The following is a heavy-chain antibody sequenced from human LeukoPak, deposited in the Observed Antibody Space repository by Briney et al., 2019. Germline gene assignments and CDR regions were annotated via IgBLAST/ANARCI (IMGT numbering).Heavy chain of an antibody. D-gene: IGHD6-6*01. Sequence: SVKVSCKASGGTFSSYAISWVRQAPGQGLEWMGRIIPIFGTANYAQKFQGRVTITTDESTSTAYMELSSLRSEDTAAYYCARSIAARPSYFDYWGQGTLVTVSS. CDR1: GGTFSSYA. CDR2: IIPIFGTA. V-gene: IGHV1-69*05. J-gene: IGHJ4*02. CDR3: ARSIAARPSYFDY.